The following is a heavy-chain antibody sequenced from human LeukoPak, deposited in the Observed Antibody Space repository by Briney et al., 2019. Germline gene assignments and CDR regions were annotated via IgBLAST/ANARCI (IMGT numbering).Heavy chain of an antibody. D-gene: IGHD2-2*02. CDR3: ASQCQLLYGRAFDP. CDR2: IYHSGST. CDR1: GGSISSGGYS. J-gene: IGHJ5*02. Sequence: SSETLSLTCAVSGGSISSGGYSWSWVRQPPGRGLEWIGYIYHSGSTYYNPSLKSRVTISVDRSKNQFSLKLSSVTAADTAVYYCASQCQLLYGRAFDPWGQGTLVTVSS. V-gene: IGHV4-30-2*01.